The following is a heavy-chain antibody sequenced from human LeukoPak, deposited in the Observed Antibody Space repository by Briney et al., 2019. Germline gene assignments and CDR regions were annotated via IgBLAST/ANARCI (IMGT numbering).Heavy chain of an antibody. CDR1: GYTFTGYY. CDR2: INPNSGGT. J-gene: IGHJ5*02. Sequence: ASVKVSCKASGYTFTGYYMHWVRQAPGQGLEWMGWINPNSGGTNYAQKFQGRVTMTRDTSISTAYMELSRLTSDDTAVYYCATLRVVLIAATRIWFDPWGQGTQVTVSS. D-gene: IGHD2-15*01. V-gene: IGHV1-2*02. CDR3: ATLRVVLIAATRIWFDP.